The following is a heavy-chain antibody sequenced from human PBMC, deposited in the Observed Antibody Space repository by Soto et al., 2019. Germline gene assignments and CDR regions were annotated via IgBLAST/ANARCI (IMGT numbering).Heavy chain of an antibody. J-gene: IGHJ5*02. CDR1: GFTFSSYA. CDR2: ISSNGGST. D-gene: IGHD2-2*01. Sequence: GGSLRLSCSASGFTFSSYAMHWVRQAPGRGLEYVSAISSNGGSTYYADSVKGRFTISRDNSKNTLYLQMSSLRAEDTAVYYCVKGYCSSTSCFPFDPWGQGTLVTVSS. V-gene: IGHV3-64D*06. CDR3: VKGYCSSTSCFPFDP.